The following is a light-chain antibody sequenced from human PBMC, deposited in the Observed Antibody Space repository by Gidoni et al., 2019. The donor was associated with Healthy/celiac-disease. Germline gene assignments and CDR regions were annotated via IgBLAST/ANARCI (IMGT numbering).Light chain of an antibody. Sequence: DIQMTQSPSSLSASVGDRVTITCRASQSISSYLTWYQKKPGKAPKLLIYAASSLQSGLPSRFSGSGSATDFPLTISSLQPEYFATYYCQQSYNTWTFGQGTKVEIK. CDR2: AAS. CDR1: QSISSY. J-gene: IGKJ1*01. CDR3: QQSYNTWT. V-gene: IGKV1-39*01.